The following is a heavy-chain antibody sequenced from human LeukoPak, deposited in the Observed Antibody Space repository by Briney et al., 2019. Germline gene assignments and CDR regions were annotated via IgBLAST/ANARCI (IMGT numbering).Heavy chain of an antibody. J-gene: IGHJ4*02. V-gene: IGHV4-59*12. CDR2: IYYSGST. CDR1: GGSISSYY. Sequence: SETLSLTCTVSGGSISSYYGSWMRQPPGKGLEWSGYIYYSGSTNYNPSLKSRVTMSVDTSNNQFSLKLSSVTAADTAVYYCARAFYSSSSGRPYYFDYWGQGTLVTVPS. D-gene: IGHD6-6*01. CDR3: ARAFYSSSSGRPYYFDY.